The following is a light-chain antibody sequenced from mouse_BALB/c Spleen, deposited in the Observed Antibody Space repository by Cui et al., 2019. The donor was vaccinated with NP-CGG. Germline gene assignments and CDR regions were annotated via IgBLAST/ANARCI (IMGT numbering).Light chain of an antibody. Sequence: QIVLTQSPAIMSASLGERVTMTCTASSSVSSSYLHRYQQKPGSSPKLWIYSTSNLASGVPARFSGSGSGTSYSLTISSMEAEDAATYYCHQYHRSPLTFGAGTKLELK. CDR3: HQYHRSPLT. CDR1: SSVSSSY. V-gene: IGKV4-74*01. CDR2: STS. J-gene: IGKJ5*01.